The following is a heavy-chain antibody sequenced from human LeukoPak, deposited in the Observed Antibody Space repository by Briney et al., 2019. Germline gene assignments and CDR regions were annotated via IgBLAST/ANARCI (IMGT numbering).Heavy chain of an antibody. CDR1: GGTFISYA. CDR3: ARAPDYGDYVRFDY. J-gene: IGHJ4*02. D-gene: IGHD4-17*01. V-gene: IGHV1-69*13. CDR2: IIPIFGTA. Sequence: SVTVSFKASGGTFISYAISWVRQAPGQGLAWMGGIIPIFGTANYVQKFQGRVTITADESTSTAYMELSSLRSEDTAVYYCARAPDYGDYVRFDYWGQGTLVTVSS.